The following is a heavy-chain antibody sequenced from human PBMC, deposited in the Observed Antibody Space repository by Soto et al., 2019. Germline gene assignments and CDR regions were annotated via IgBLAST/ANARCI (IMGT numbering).Heavy chain of an antibody. J-gene: IGHJ6*02. CDR2: IYHSGST. Sequence: QVQLQESGPGLVKPSGTLSLTCDVSGGSISSSNWWNWVRQPPGKGLEWIGEIYHSGSTNYNPSLKSRLTVSVEKSNNQCSLKLSSVTSAVSAVYYCARDQIFGVVRTHYYYGMDVWGQGTTVTVSS. D-gene: IGHD3-3*01. V-gene: IGHV4-4*02. CDR3: ARDQIFGVVRTHYYYGMDV. CDR1: GGSISSSNW.